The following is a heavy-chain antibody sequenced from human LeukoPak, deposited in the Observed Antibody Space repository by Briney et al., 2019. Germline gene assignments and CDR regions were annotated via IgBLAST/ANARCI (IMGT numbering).Heavy chain of an antibody. V-gene: IGHV1-69*13. Sequence: GASVKVSCKASGGTFSSYAISWVRQAPGQGLEWMGGIIPIFGTANYAQKFQGRVTITADESTSTAYMELSSLRSEDTAVYYCAREGVPAAIVGWFDPWGQGTLVTVSS. CDR1: GGTFSSYA. J-gene: IGHJ5*02. D-gene: IGHD2-2*02. CDR3: AREGVPAAIVGWFDP. CDR2: IIPIFGTA.